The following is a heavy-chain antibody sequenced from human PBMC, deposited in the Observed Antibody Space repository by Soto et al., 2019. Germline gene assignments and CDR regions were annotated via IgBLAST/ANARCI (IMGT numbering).Heavy chain of an antibody. CDR3: ASGRVATGFDF. Sequence: SETLSLTCALSGGSINSGNFHWGWIRQPRGKGLEWIATIYHGGSTHYNPSLKSRAIISVDTSNNQFSLKLSSVTAADTAVYYCASGRVATGFDFWGQGTLVTVSS. V-gene: IGHV4-39*07. CDR2: IYHGGST. CDR1: GGSINSGNFH. D-gene: IGHD5-12*01. J-gene: IGHJ4*02.